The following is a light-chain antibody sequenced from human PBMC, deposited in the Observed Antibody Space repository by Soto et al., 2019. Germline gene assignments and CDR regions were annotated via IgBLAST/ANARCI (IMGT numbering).Light chain of an antibody. J-gene: IGLJ2*01. Sequence: SSELTQPPSVSVAPGQTARITCGGNNIDSKSVHWYQQKPGRAPVLVVYDDSDRPSGIPERFSGSNSGNTATLTISRVEAGDEADYYCQVWDSTRDHVVFGGGTQLTVL. CDR3: QVWDSTRDHVV. V-gene: IGLV3-21*02. CDR2: DDS. CDR1: NIDSKS.